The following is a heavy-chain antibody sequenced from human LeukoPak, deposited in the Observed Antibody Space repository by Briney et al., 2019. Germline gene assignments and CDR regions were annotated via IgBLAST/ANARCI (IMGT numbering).Heavy chain of an antibody. CDR1: GGSITTYY. Sequence: SETLSLTCTVSGGSITTYYWSWIRRPPGTGLEWLGYIYYSGSGSTIYNPSLKSRVTISLDTSKNQFSLRLSSVTAADTAVYYCARTLSSGWQDYWGQGTLVTVSS. V-gene: IGHV4-59*01. CDR3: ARTLSSGWQDY. J-gene: IGHJ4*02. D-gene: IGHD6-19*01. CDR2: IYYSGSGST.